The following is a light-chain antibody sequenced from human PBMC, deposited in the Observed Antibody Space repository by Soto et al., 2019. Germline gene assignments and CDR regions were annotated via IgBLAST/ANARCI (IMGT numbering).Light chain of an antibody. J-gene: IGLJ2*01. CDR2: DVN. V-gene: IGLV2-14*01. CDR3: SSYRSGSTLV. Sequence: QSALTQPASVSGSPGQSITISCTGTSSDVGGSNYVSWYQQHPGKAPKLKIYDVNNRPSGISNRFSGSKSGNTASLTISGLQAEDEADYYCSSYRSGSTLVFGGGTKLPS. CDR1: SSDVGGSNY.